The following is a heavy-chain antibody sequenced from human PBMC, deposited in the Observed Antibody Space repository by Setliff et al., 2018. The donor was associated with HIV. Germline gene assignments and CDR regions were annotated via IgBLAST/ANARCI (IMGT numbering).Heavy chain of an antibody. D-gene: IGHD6-13*01. V-gene: IGHV4-61*10. Sequence: SETLSLTCTGSGDSISSGIYYWSWIRQPAGKGLEWIGRVNSRGYTEYNPSLKSRVTISIDTSKNQFSLKLSSVTPADTAVYYCASHAPYTSSWNAAAFDIWGQGTMVTVSS. CDR1: GDSISSGIYY. CDR3: ASHAPYTSSWNAAAFDI. J-gene: IGHJ3*02. CDR2: VNSRGYT.